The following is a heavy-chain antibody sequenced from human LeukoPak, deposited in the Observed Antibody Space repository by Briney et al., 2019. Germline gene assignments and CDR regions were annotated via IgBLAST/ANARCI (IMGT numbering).Heavy chain of an antibody. V-gene: IGHV4-39*01. CDR1: GDSISSTNFY. Sequence: SETLSLTCTVSGDSISSTNFYWGWIRQPPGKGLEWIGSIFYSGSTYYKPSLESRVTISVDTSKNQFSLKLSSVTAADTAVYFCARHTDRGSYERAFDIWGQGTMVTVSS. J-gene: IGHJ3*02. CDR3: ARHTDRGSYERAFDI. CDR2: IFYSGST. D-gene: IGHD1-26*01.